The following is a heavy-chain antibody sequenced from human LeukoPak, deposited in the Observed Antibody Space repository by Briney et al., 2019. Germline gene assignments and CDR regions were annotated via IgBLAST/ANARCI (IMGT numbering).Heavy chain of an antibody. D-gene: IGHD3-3*01. Sequence: GGSLRLSCAASGFTFSGYEMNWVRQAPGKGLEWVSYISRSGTIISYADSVRGRLTISRDNAKNSLYLQMNSPRAEDTAVYYCARERDDYYFDYWGQGTLVTVSS. CDR3: ARERDDYYFDY. CDR1: GFTFSGYE. V-gene: IGHV3-48*03. J-gene: IGHJ4*02. CDR2: ISRSGTII.